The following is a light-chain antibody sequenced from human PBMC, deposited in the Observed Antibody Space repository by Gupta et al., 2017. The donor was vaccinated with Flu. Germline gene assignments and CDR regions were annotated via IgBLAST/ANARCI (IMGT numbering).Light chain of an antibody. Sequence: SITISCTGTGSDVGDYNYVSWYQQHPGKAPKLLIYEVSNRPSGVASRFSGSKSGYTASLTIFGLQAEDEADYYCSAYTTSATVIFGGGSKVTVL. CDR3: SAYTTSATVI. CDR1: GSDVGDYNY. J-gene: IGLJ2*01. V-gene: IGLV2-14*01. CDR2: EVS.